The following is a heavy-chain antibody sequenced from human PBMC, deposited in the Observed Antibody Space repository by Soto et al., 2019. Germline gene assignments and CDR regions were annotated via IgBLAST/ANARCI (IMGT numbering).Heavy chain of an antibody. CDR3: AKVPDYYDSSGYYY. V-gene: IGHV3-30*18. CDR2: ISYDGSNK. Sequence: PGGSLRLSCAASGFTFSSYGMHWVRQAPGKGLEWVAVISYDGSNKYYADSVKGRFTISRDNSKNTLYLQMNSLRAEDTAVYYCAKVPDYYDSSGYYYWGQGT. J-gene: IGHJ4*02. CDR1: GFTFSSYG. D-gene: IGHD3-22*01.